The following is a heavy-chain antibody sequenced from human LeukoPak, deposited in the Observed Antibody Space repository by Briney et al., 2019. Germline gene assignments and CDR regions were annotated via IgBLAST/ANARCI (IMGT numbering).Heavy chain of an antibody. J-gene: IGHJ4*02. V-gene: IGHV3-11*04. CDR2: ISSSGSTI. CDR3: ARGGLNLYYYDSSGSGPIDY. D-gene: IGHD3-22*01. Sequence: LSLTCTVSGGSISSSSYYWGWIRQAPGKGLEWVSYISSSGSTIYYADSVKGRFTISRENAKNSLYLQMNSLRAGDTAVYYCARGGLNLYYYDSSGSGPIDYWGQGTLVTVSS. CDR1: GGSISSSSYY.